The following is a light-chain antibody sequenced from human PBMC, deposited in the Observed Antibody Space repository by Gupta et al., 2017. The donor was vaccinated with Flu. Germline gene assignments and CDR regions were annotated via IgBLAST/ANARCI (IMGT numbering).Light chain of an antibody. CDR3: QQWNSYPLS. CDR2: AAS. CDR1: QGINSF. Sequence: DIQLTQSPSFLSAPVGDRVIITCRASQGINSFLTWYQQKPGKAPKLLIYAASTLQTGVPPRLRGSGSGTEFTLTINSRQPEDFASYYGQQWNSYPLSFGGGTKVEIK. V-gene: IGKV1-9*01. J-gene: IGKJ4*01.